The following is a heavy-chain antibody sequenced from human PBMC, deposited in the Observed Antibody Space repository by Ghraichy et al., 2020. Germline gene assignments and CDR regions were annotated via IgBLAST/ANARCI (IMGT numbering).Heavy chain of an antibody. CDR1: GGSFSSYY. CDR2: IYYSGST. V-gene: IGHV4-59*01. J-gene: IGHJ6*02. D-gene: IGHD2-2*02. CDR3: ARDNSYTEGGMDV. Sequence: SETLSLTCTVSGGSFSSYYWSWIRQPPGKGLEWIGYIYYSGSTNYNPSLKSRVTISVDTSKNQFSLRLSSVTAADTAVYYCARDNSYTEGGMDVWGQGTTVTVSS.